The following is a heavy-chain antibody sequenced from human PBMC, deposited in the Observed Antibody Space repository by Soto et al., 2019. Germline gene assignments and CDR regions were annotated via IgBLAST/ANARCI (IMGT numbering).Heavy chain of an antibody. Sequence: EEQLVETGGGLSQPGGSLRLSCAASGFSVSINYMSWVRQAPGKGLEWVSLIHSGGDTDYADSVRGRFTISRDNSKNTVFLQMNSLRAEDTAIYYCARPAPYYAMDVWGQGTTVIVSS. CDR3: ARPAPYYAMDV. J-gene: IGHJ6*02. CDR1: GFSVSINY. D-gene: IGHD3-16*01. CDR2: IHSGGDT. V-gene: IGHV3-53*02.